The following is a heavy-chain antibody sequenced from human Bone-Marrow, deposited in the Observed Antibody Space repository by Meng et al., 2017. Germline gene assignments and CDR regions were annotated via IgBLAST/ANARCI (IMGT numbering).Heavy chain of an antibody. Sequence: GESLKISCAASGFTFNSYWMSWVRQAPGKGLEWVANIKQDGSEKYYVDSVKGRFTISRDNTKNSLYLQMNSLRAEDTAVYYCARDQEYIVVVTAIRSNYYYGMDVWGQGTTVTVSS. D-gene: IGHD2-21*02. CDR3: ARDQEYIVVVTAIRSNYYYGMDV. J-gene: IGHJ6*02. CDR1: GFTFNSYW. CDR2: IKQDGSEK. V-gene: IGHV3-7*03.